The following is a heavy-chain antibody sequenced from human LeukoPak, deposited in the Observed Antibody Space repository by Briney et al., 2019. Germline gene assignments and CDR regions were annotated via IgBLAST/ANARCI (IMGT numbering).Heavy chain of an antibody. V-gene: IGHV4-30-4*08. CDR2: IYHSGNT. Sequence: PSQTLSLTCTVSGGSISSGDYYWSWIRQPPGKGLEWIGYIYHSGNTYYNPSLKSRLTISVDTPRNQFSLKLRSVTAADTAVYYCARGGTRITIVGVVINDFDYWGQGTLVTVSA. D-gene: IGHD3-3*01. CDR3: ARGGTRITIVGVVINDFDY. CDR1: GGSISSGDYY. J-gene: IGHJ4*02.